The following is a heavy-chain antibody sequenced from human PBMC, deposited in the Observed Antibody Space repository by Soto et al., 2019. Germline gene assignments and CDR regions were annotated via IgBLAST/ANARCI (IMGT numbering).Heavy chain of an antibody. J-gene: IGHJ4*02. CDR1: GITFGSRA. CDR3: AKGLDTAMVVGY. D-gene: IGHD5-18*01. V-gene: IGHV3-23*01. Sequence: EVQLLESGGDLVQPGGSLRLSCVASGITFGSRAMSWVRQAPGEGLEWVSTISGSGGSTYYADSVKGRFTISRDNSKNTLYRQMNSLRAGDSAVYYCAKGLDTAMVVGYWGQGTLVTVSS. CDR2: ISGSGGST.